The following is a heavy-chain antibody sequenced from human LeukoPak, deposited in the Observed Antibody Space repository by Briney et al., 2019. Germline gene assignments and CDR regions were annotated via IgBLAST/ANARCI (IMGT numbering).Heavy chain of an antibody. CDR2: ISSSSSYT. CDR1: GFTFSDYY. CDR3: ARGAAAADH. V-gene: IGHV3-11*06. D-gene: IGHD6-13*01. Sequence: PGGSLRLSCAASGFTFSDYYMSWIRQAPGKGLEWVSYISSSSSYTNYADSVKGRFTISRDNAKKSLYLQMNSLRDDDTGVYYCARGAAAADHWGQGTPVTVSS. J-gene: IGHJ4*02.